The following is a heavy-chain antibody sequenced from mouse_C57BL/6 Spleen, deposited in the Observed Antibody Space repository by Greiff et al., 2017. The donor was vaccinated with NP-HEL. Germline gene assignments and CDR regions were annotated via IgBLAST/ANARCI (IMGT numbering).Heavy chain of an antibody. V-gene: IGHV5-16*01. CDR1: GFTFSDYY. CDR3: AREGYYDYPPYAMDD. D-gene: IGHD2-4*01. Sequence: EVHLVESEGGLVQPGSSMKLSCTASGFTFSDYYMAWVRQVPEKGLEWVANINYDGSSTYYLDSLKSRFIISRDNAKNILYLQMSSLKSEDTATYYCAREGYYDYPPYAMDDWGQGTSVTVSS. J-gene: IGHJ4*01. CDR2: INYDGSST.